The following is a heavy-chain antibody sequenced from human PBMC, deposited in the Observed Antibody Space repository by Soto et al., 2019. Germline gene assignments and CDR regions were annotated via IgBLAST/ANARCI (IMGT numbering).Heavy chain of an antibody. CDR2: IKQDGSEK. CDR3: ARDCLYGYGSGSYCTGHDY. D-gene: IGHD3-10*01. V-gene: IGHV3-7*05. Sequence: GGSLRLSCAASGFTFSSYWMSWVRQAPGKGLEWVANIKQDGSEKYYVDSVKGRFTISRDNAKNSLYLQMNSLRAEDTAVYYCARDCLYGYGSGSYCTGHDYWGQGTLVTVSS. CDR1: GFTFSSYW. J-gene: IGHJ4*02.